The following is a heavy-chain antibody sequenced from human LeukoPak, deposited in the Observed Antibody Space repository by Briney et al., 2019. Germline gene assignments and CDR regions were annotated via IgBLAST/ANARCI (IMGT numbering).Heavy chain of an antibody. V-gene: IGHV1-3*02. CDR3: AREVARDGYNYFDY. D-gene: IGHD5-24*01. Sequence: GASVKVSCKASGYTFTSYAMHWVRQAPGQRLEWMGWSNAGNGNTKYSQEFQGRVTITRDTSASTAYMELSSLRPEDMAVYYCAREVARDGYNYFDYWGQGTLVTISS. J-gene: IGHJ4*02. CDR1: GYTFTSYA. CDR2: SNAGNGNT.